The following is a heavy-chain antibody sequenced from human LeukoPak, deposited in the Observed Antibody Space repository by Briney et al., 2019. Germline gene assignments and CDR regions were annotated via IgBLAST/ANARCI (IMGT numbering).Heavy chain of an antibody. D-gene: IGHD3-16*01. CDR3: AALAWGILGGGFDI. CDR1: GFTFSSYS. Sequence: GGSLRLSCAASGFTFSSYSMNWVRQAPVKGLEWVSSISSSSSYIYYADSVKGRFTISRDNAKNSLYLQMNSLRAEDTAVYYCAALAWGILGGGFDIWGQGTMVTVSS. V-gene: IGHV3-21*01. J-gene: IGHJ3*02. CDR2: ISSSSSYI.